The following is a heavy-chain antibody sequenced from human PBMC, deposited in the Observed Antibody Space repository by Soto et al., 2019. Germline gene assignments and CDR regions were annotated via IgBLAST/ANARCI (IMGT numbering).Heavy chain of an antibody. CDR1: GYTFTGYY. V-gene: IGHV1-2*04. D-gene: IGHD3-10*01. CDR2: INPNSGGT. Sequence: GASVKVSCKASGYTFTGYYMHWVRQAPGQGLEWMGWINPNSGGTNYAQKFQGWVTMTRDTSISTAYMELSRLRSDDTAVYYCARDYGSGSYYRKHYYYGMDVWGQGTTVTVSS. J-gene: IGHJ6*02. CDR3: ARDYGSGSYYRKHYYYGMDV.